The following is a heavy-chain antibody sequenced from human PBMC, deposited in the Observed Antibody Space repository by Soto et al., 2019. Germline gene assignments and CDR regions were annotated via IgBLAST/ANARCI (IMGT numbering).Heavy chain of an antibody. J-gene: IGHJ4*02. CDR2: IYYSGST. V-gene: IGHV4-31*03. D-gene: IGHD2-2*01. Sequence: PSETLSLTCTVSGGSISSGGYYWSWIRQHPGKGLEWIGYIYYSGSTYYNPSLKSRVTISVDTSKNQFSLKLSSVTAADTAVYYCARVVVPAANSWYFDYLGQGTLVTVS. CDR3: ARVVVPAANSWYFDY. CDR1: GGSISSGGYY.